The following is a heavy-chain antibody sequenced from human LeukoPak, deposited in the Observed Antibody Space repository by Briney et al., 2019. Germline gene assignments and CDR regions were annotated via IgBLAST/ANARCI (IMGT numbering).Heavy chain of an antibody. CDR2: INHSGST. CDR3: ARGGSKSPDYYDSSGYSDY. D-gene: IGHD3-22*01. Sequence: SETLSLTCAVYGGSFSGYYWSWIRQPPGKGLEWIGEINHSGSTNYNPSLKSRITISVDTSKNQFSLKLSSVTAADTAVYYCARGGSKSPDYYDSSGYSDYWGQGTLVTVSS. J-gene: IGHJ4*02. CDR1: GGSFSGYY. V-gene: IGHV4-34*01.